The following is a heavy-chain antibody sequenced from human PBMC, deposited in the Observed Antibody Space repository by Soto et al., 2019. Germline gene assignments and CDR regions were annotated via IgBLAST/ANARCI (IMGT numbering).Heavy chain of an antibody. CDR2: ISNNGAHT. D-gene: IGHD6-13*01. V-gene: IGHV3-64*01. CDR3: ARRGYGSRWPNVYMDV. J-gene: IGHJ6*03. CDR1: GFTFSNYE. Sequence: EAQLVESGGGLVQPGGSLRLSCAASGFTFSNYEMHWVRQAPGKGLEYVSGISNNGAHTDYAKSVKGRFTLSRDNSENTLYLQMGSLRGEDMALYYCARRGYGSRWPNVYMDVWGKGTTVTVSS.